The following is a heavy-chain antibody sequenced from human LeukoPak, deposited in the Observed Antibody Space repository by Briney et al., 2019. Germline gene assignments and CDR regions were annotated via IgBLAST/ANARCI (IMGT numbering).Heavy chain of an antibody. CDR1: GFTFSSYA. CDR3: ANLGSSELRVPASQGN. Sequence: GGSLRLSCAASGFTFSSYAMSWARQAPGKGLEWVSAVSGRGYSTYYADSVKGRFTISRDNSKNTVFLQMSSLRVEDTAVYYCANLGSSELRVPASQGNWGQGTLVTVSS. CDR2: VSGRGYST. D-gene: IGHD2-2*01. J-gene: IGHJ4*02. V-gene: IGHV3-23*01.